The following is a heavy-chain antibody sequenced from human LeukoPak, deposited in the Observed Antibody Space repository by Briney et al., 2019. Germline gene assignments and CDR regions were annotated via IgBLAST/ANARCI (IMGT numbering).Heavy chain of an antibody. Sequence: SETLSLTCTVSGGSISSYYWSWIRQPPGKGLEWIGYIYYSGSTNYNPSLKSRVTISVDASKNQFSLKLSSMTAADTAVYYCARVLRSIAARGHYFDYWGQGTLVTVSS. V-gene: IGHV4-59*01. CDR2: IYYSGST. CDR3: ARVLRSIAARGHYFDY. CDR1: GGSISSYY. D-gene: IGHD6-6*01. J-gene: IGHJ4*02.